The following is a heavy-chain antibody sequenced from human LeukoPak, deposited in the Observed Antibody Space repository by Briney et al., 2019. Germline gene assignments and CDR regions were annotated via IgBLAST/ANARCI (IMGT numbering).Heavy chain of an antibody. J-gene: IGHJ4*02. D-gene: IGHD1-7*01. CDR3: AREITGTRHFDY. Sequence: GGSLRLSCEASGCTFITYSVNWVRQSPGQVLEWVSSISSSGSYIFYSDSVRGRFTISRDNAKNSLYLQMNSLRAEDTAVYSCAREITGTRHFDYWGQGTLVTVSS. V-gene: IGHV3-21*01. CDR1: GCTFITYS. CDR2: ISSSGSYI.